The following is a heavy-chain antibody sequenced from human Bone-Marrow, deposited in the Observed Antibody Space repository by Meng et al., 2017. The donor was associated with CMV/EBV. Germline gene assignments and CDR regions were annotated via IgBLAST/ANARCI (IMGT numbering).Heavy chain of an antibody. CDR1: GPISSGDYY. D-gene: IGHD2-2*01. CDR3: ARHPDSSTSYHNWYFDL. Sequence: SETLSLTCTVSGPISSGDYYWSWIRQAPGKGLEWIGYIYYSGSTYYSSSLKSRVTISIDTSKNQFSLKLSSVTAADTAVYYCARHPDSSTSYHNWYFDLWGRGTLVTVSS. V-gene: IGHV4-30-4*08. J-gene: IGHJ2*01. CDR2: IYYSGST.